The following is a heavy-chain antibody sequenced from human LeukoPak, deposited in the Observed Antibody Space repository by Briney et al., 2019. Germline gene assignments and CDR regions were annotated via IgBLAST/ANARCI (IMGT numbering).Heavy chain of an antibody. Sequence: GGSLRLSCAASGFTFNSYAMTWVRQAPGKGLEWVSHVSGRGGITYYADSVKGRFTISRDNSKNTLYLQMSSLRAEDTAVYYCAKTTAGNSSGRYPGWPVDYWGQGTLVTVSS. CDR2: VSGRGGIT. J-gene: IGHJ4*02. V-gene: IGHV3-23*01. CDR3: AKTTAGNSSGRYPGWPVDY. CDR1: GFTFNSYA. D-gene: IGHD6-19*01.